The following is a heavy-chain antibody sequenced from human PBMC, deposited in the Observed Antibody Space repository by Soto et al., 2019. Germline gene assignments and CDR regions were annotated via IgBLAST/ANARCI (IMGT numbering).Heavy chain of an antibody. CDR1: GGSINSYY. J-gene: IGHJ6*02. CDR2: VHHSWGS. V-gene: IGHV4-59*08. D-gene: IGHD3-10*01. Sequence: QVQLQESGPGLVKPSETLSLSCTVSGGSINSYYWSWIRQAPGKRMEWIGYVHHSWGSSYNPSLLRLVALSLEASNIQFSLHLTSVAATDPAVYYCGRQGFGPLHGLVDVWGHGTMVTVSS. CDR3: GRQGFGPLHGLVDV.